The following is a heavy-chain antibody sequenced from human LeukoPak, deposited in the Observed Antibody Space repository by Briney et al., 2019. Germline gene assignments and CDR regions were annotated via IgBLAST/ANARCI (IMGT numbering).Heavy chain of an antibody. CDR2: IIPTLEVA. CDR3: ARVISGTWLWF. D-gene: IGHD1-14*01. CDR1: GGTFSSYA. V-gene: IGHV1-69*04. Sequence: SSVKVSCKASGGTFSSYAITWVRQAPGLGLEWMGGIIPTLEVANYAQKFQGRVTIAADKSTSTAYMELSSLRPEDTAVYYCARVISGTWLWFWGQGTLVTVSS. J-gene: IGHJ4*02.